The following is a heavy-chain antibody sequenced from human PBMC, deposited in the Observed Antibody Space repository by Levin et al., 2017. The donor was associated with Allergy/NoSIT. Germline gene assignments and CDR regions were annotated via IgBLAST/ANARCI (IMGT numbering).Heavy chain of an antibody. CDR1: GFTFSTYG. J-gene: IGHJ4*02. V-gene: IGHV3-30-3*01. CDR2: ISSDGSNK. Sequence: SGGSLRLSCAASGFTFSTYGMHWVRQAPAKGLEWVAAISSDGSNKYYADSVKGRFTISRDNSKNTLYLQMNSLRAEDTAVYYCAKGGYSYGFVDYWGQGTLVTVSS. CDR3: AKGGYSYGFVDY. D-gene: IGHD5-18*01.